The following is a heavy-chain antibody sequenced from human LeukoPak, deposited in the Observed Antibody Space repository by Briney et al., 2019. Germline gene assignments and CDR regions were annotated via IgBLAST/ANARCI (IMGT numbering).Heavy chain of an antibody. CDR3: ARARHGIFYDTRGDNYFDY. J-gene: IGHJ4*02. CDR1: GGTFSSYA. Sequence: GSSVKVSCKASGGTFSSYAISWVRQAPGQGLEWMGGIIPIFGTANYAQKFQGRVTITADESTSTAYMELSSLRSEDTAVYYCARARHGIFYDTRGDNYFDYWGQGTLVTVSS. V-gene: IGHV1-69*01. CDR2: IIPIFGTA. D-gene: IGHD3-22*01.